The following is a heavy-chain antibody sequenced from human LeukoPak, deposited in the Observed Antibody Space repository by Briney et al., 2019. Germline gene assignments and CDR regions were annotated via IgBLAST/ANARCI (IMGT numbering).Heavy chain of an antibody. CDR3: ARGCCSQLEGKNDY. Sequence: SETLSLTCAVYGGSFSGYYWSWIRQPPGKGLEWIGEINHSGSTNYNPSLKSRVTISVDTSKNQFSLKRSSVTAANTAVYYCARGCCSQLEGKNDYWGQGTLVTVSS. CDR1: GGSFSGYY. CDR2: INHSGST. D-gene: IGHD6-6*01. J-gene: IGHJ4*02. V-gene: IGHV4-34*01.